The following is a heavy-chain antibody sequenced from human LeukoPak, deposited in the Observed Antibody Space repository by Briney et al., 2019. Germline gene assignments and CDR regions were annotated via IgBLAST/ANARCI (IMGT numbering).Heavy chain of an antibody. J-gene: IGHJ4*02. V-gene: IGHV3-23*01. CDR3: AKDWNLRSKNGYYFDY. Sequence: PGASLRLSCAASGFTFSSYAMSWVRQAPGKGLEWVSAISGSGGSTYYADSVKGRFTISRDNSKNTLYLQMNSLRAEDTAVYYCAKDWNLRSKNGYYFDYLGQGTLVTVSS. CDR1: GFTFSSYA. D-gene: IGHD4-17*01. CDR2: ISGSGGST.